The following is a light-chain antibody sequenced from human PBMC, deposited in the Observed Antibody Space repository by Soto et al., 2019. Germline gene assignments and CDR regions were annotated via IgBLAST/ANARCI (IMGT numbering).Light chain of an antibody. CDR2: GAS. V-gene: IGKV3-15*01. CDR3: QQYNNWPRT. CDR1: QSVSSN. Sequence: EIVMTQPPATLYVSPGERATLSCRASQSVSSNLAWYQQKPGQAPSLLIYGASPRATGIPARFSGSGSGTEFTLTISSLQSEDFAVYYCQQYNNWPRTFGQGTKVEIK. J-gene: IGKJ1*01.